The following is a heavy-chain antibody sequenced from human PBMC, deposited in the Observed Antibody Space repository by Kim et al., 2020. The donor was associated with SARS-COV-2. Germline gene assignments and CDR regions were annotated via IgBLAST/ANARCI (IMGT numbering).Heavy chain of an antibody. Sequence: PSLKSQVTISVDTSKNQFSLKLSSVTAADTAVYYCASSLYYDILTGYYGYWGQGTLVTVSS. V-gene: IGHV4-4*09. D-gene: IGHD3-9*01. J-gene: IGHJ4*02. CDR3: ASSLYYDILTGYYGY.